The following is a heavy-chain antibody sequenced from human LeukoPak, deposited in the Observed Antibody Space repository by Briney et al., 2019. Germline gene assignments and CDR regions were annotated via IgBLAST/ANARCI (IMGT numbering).Heavy chain of an antibody. CDR1: GFTFSGYP. CDR2: ISYDGSNK. CDR3: AREGD. V-gene: IGHV3-30*04. Sequence: GGSLRLSCAASGFTFSGYPIHWVRQAPGKGLEWVAVISYDGSNKYYADSVKGRFTISRDNSKNTLYLQMNSLRAEDTAVYYCAREGDWGQGTLVTVSS. J-gene: IGHJ4*02. D-gene: IGHD1-26*01.